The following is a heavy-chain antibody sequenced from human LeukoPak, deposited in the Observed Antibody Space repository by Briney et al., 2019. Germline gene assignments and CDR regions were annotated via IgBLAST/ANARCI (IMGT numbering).Heavy chain of an antibody. CDR1: GFTFSSYA. D-gene: IGHD3-16*01. CDR3: ARDHVSGKYYYMDV. J-gene: IGHJ6*03. Sequence: GGSLRLSCAASGFTFSSYAMSWVRQAPGKGLEWVSAISGSGGSTYYADSVKGRFTISRDNSKNTLYLQMNSLRAEDTAVYYCARDHVSGKYYYMDVWGKGTTVTVSS. V-gene: IGHV3-23*01. CDR2: ISGSGGST.